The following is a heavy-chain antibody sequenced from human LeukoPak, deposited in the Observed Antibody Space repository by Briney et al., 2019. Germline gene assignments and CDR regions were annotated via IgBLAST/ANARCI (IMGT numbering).Heavy chain of an antibody. Sequence: SETLSLTCTVSGGSISTYYWSWIRQPPGKGLEWIGYVYYSGSTNYNPSLKSRVTISADTSKNQFSLRLSSVTAADTAVYYCARGLNNRKSGRRFDVFEIWGQGTMVTVSS. J-gene: IGHJ3*02. CDR2: VYYSGST. D-gene: IGHD1-14*01. CDR1: GGSISTYY. V-gene: IGHV4-59*01. CDR3: ARGLNNRKSGRRFDVFEI.